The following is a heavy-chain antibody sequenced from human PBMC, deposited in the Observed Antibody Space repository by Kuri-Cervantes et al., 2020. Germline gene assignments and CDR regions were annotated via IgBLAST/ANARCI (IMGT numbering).Heavy chain of an antibody. CDR2: ISSSSSTI. CDR3: AQGTYYDYVWGSLFDY. J-gene: IGHJ4*02. CDR1: GFTFSSYS. D-gene: IGHD3-16*01. V-gene: IGHV3-48*01. Sequence: GESLKISCAASGFTFSSYSMNWVRQAPGKGLEWVSSISSSSSTIYYADSVKGRFTISRDNAKNSLYLQMNSLRAEDTAVYYCAQGTYYDYVWGSLFDYWGQGTLVTVSS.